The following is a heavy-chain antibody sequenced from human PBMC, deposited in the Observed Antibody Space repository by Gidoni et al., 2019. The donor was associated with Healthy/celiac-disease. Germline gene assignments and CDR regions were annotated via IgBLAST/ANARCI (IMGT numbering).Heavy chain of an antibody. CDR1: GHTFTGDY. J-gene: IGHJ4*02. D-gene: IGHD6-19*01. CDR3: ARGKYHDSVWYELDY. Sequence: QVQLVQSAAEVKTPGAPVKVSCKASGHTFTGDYMHWVRQAPGQGLEWMGRINPNSGGTNYAQKFQGRVTMTRDTSISTAYMELSRLRSDATAVYYCARGKYHDSVWYELDYWGQGTLVTVSS. V-gene: IGHV1-2*06. CDR2: INPNSGGT.